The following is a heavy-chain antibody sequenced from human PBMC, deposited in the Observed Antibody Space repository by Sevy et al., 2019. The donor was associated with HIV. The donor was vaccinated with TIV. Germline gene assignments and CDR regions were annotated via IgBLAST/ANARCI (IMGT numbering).Heavy chain of an antibody. J-gene: IGHJ4*02. Sequence: ASVKVSCKASGYTFNGYGINWVRQAPGQGLEWVGWISVKKGNAKYAQEFQGRVAMTTDTSTSTVYMELRSLRSDDTAVYYCARAPNYYGSSAYLDYWGQGTLVTVSS. CDR3: ARAPNYYGSSAYLDY. CDR2: ISVKKGNA. D-gene: IGHD3-22*01. CDR1: GYTFNGYG. V-gene: IGHV1-18*01.